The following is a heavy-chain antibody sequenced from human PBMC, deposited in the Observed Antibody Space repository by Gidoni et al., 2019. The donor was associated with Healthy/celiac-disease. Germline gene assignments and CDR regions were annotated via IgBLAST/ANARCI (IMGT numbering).Heavy chain of an antibody. V-gene: IGHV3-48*02. D-gene: IGHD3-22*01. J-gene: IGHJ4*02. CDR3: AREYYYDSSGYKTVDY. CDR1: GSTFSSYR. CDR2: ISSGSSTI. Sequence: EVQLVESGGGLVQPGEPLRLPCAASGSTFSSYRRNWVRQAPGKGLGWVSYISSGSSTIYYADSVKGRFTISRDNAKDSLYLQMNSLRDEDTAVYYCAREYYYDSSGYKTVDYWGQGTLVTVSS.